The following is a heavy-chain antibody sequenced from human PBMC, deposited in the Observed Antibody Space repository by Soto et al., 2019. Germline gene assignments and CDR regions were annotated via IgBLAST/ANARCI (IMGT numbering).Heavy chain of an antibody. CDR2: ISGYNGDT. Sequence: ASVKVSCKASGYTFTSYGISWVRQAPGQGLEWMGWISGYNGDTNYAQKLQGRVTMTTDTSTGTAYMELRSLRSDDTAVYYCARAPQTVAGAGIWYWGQGTLVTVSS. D-gene: IGHD6-13*01. CDR1: GYTFTSYG. CDR3: ARAPQTVAGAGIWY. V-gene: IGHV1-18*04. J-gene: IGHJ4*02.